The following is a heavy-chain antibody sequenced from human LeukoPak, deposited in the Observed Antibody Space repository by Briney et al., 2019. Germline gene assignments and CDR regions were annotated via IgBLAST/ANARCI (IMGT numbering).Heavy chain of an antibody. V-gene: IGHV4-61*08. CDR3: ARVIAAAEPTFDY. J-gene: IGHJ4*02. Sequence: SQTLSLTCTVSGGSISSGGYYWSWIRQHPGKGLEWIGYISYSGSTNYNPSLKSRVIISVDTSKNQFSLKLSSVTAADTAVYYCARVIAAAEPTFDYWGQGTLVTVSS. CDR1: GGSISSGGYY. CDR2: ISYSGST. D-gene: IGHD6-13*01.